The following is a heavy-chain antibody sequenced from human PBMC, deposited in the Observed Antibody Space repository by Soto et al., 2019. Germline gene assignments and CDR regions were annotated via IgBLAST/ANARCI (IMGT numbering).Heavy chain of an antibody. Sequence: PVGSLRLSCTASGFLFTDYYMSWIRQPPGKGLEWLAYIDGSSDYTNSADSVKGRFTVSRDNAKNSVFLQMNNLRADDTAVYYCARDLRFSSTKYFDFWGRGTLVTVSS. CDR2: IDGSSDYT. D-gene: IGHD2-8*01. V-gene: IGHV3-11*06. J-gene: IGHJ4*02. CDR1: GFLFTDYY. CDR3: ARDLRFSSTKYFDF.